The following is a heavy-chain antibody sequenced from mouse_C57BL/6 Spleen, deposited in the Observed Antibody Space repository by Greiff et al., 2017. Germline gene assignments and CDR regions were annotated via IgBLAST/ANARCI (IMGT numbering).Heavy chain of an antibody. CDR3: ARALYYYGSLHWYFDV. CDR2: ISSGGSYT. J-gene: IGHJ1*03. CDR1: GFTFSSYG. V-gene: IGHV5-6*01. Sequence: EVQRVESGGDLVKPGGSLKLSCAASGFTFSSYGMSWVRQTPDKRLEWVATISSGGSYTYYPDSVKGRFTISRDNAKNTLYLQMSSLKSEDTAMYYCARALYYYGSLHWYFDVWGTGTTVTVSS. D-gene: IGHD1-1*01.